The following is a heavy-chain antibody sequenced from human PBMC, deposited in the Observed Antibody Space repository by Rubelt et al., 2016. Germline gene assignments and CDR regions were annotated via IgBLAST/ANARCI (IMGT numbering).Heavy chain of an antibody. Sequence: QVQLVESGGGVVQPGRSLRLSCAASGFTFSSYAMHWVRQAPGKGLEWVAVISYDGSNKYYADSVKGRFTISRDNSKNTLYLRMNSLRAEDTAVYYCARDVSPFYYYGSGSYEGSVYWGQGTLVTVSS. D-gene: IGHD3-10*01. V-gene: IGHV3-30*04. CDR3: ARDVSPFYYYGSGSYEGSVY. CDR1: GFTFSSYA. CDR2: ISYDGSNK. J-gene: IGHJ4*02.